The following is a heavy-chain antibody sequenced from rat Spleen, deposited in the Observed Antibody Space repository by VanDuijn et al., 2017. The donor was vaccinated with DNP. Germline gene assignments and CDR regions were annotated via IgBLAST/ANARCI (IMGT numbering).Heavy chain of an antibody. Sequence: QVQLKESGPGMVQPSQTLSLTCTVSGFSLTDYSVLWVRQPPGKVLEWIAAISSGGITYYNSALKSRLSISRDTSKSQVFLKMNSLQTEDTAMYFCARWEGINAYWGQGTLVTVSS. CDR2: ISSGGIT. CDR1: GFSLTDYS. CDR3: ARWEGINAY. J-gene: IGHJ3*01. D-gene: IGHD1-11*01. V-gene: IGHV2-6*01.